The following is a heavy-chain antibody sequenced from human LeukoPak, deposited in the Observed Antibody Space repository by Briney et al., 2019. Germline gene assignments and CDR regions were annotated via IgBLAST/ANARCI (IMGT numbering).Heavy chain of an antibody. CDR2: IKQDGIDK. D-gene: IGHD1-14*01. J-gene: IGHJ4*02. V-gene: IGHV3-7*03. Sequence: GGSLRHSCAESGFTFSEYWISWVRQAPGKGLEWVANIKQDGIDKYYVDSVKGRFTVSRDNAKGSLYLQMNSLRVEDTAVYYCARQPFDYWGQGTVVTVSS. CDR3: ARQPFDY. CDR1: GFTFSEYW.